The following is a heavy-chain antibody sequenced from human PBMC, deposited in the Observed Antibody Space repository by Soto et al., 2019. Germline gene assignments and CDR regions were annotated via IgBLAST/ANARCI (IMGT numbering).Heavy chain of an antibody. D-gene: IGHD3-22*01. J-gene: IGHJ4*02. V-gene: IGHV4-38-2*02. CDR3: ARDGSYYDSSGYFSY. CDR2: IYRSGST. Sequence: PSETLSLTCAVSGYSISSGYYWGWIRQPPGKGLEWIGSIYRSGSTYYNPSLKSRVTIAVDTSKNQFSLKLSSVTAADTAVYYCARDGSYYDSSGYFSYWGQGTLVTVS. CDR1: GYSISSGYY.